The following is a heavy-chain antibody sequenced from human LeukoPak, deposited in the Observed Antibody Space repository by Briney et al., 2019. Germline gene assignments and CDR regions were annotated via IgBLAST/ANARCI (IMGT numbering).Heavy chain of an antibody. V-gene: IGHV3-7*01. J-gene: IGHJ4*02. D-gene: IGHD6-13*01. CDR3: ARGRYSSSWYDYFDY. CDR1: GFTFSSYW. Sequence: GSLRLSCAASGFTFSSYWMSWVRQAPGKGLEWVANIKQDGSEKYYVDSVKGRFTISRDNAKNSLYLQMNSLRAEDTAVYYCARGRYSSSWYDYFDYWGQGTLVTVSS. CDR2: IKQDGSEK.